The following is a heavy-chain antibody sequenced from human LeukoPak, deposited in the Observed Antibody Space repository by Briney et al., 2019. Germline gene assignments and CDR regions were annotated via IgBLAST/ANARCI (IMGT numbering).Heavy chain of an antibody. Sequence: PSETLSLTCTVSGGSISSSSYYWGWIRQPPGKGLEWIGSIYYSGSTYYNPSLKSRVTISVDTSKNQFSLKLSSVTAADTAVYYCARDVAATRLHYFDYWGQGTLVTVSS. J-gene: IGHJ4*02. CDR3: ARDVAATRLHYFDY. CDR2: IYYSGST. CDR1: GGSISSSSYY. D-gene: IGHD2-15*01. V-gene: IGHV4-39*01.